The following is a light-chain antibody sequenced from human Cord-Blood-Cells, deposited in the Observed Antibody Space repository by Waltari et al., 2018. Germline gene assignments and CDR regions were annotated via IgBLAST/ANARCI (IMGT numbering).Light chain of an antibody. V-gene: IGLV2-11*01. CDR1: SSDVGGYNY. Sequence: QSALTQPRSVSGSPGKSVTISCTGTSSDVGGYNYVSWYQQHPGKAPKLMIYDVSKRPSGVPDRFSGSKSGNTASLTISGLQAEDEADYYCCSYAGSYTLAVVFGGGTKLTVL. CDR2: DVS. J-gene: IGLJ2*01. CDR3: CSYAGSYTLAVV.